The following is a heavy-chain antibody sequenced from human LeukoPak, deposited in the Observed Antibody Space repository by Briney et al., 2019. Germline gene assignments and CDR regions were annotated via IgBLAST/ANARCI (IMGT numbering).Heavy chain of an antibody. V-gene: IGHV3-23*01. CDR2: ISGSGGST. D-gene: IGHD3-3*01. Sequence: PGGSLRLSCAASGFTFSSYAMSWVRQAPGKGLEWVSAISGSGGSTYYADSVKGRFTISRDNAKNSLYLQMNSLRDEDTAVYYCAREVYDFWSGYTARFDPWGQGTLVTVSS. CDR3: AREVYDFWSGYTARFDP. J-gene: IGHJ5*02. CDR1: GFTFSSYA.